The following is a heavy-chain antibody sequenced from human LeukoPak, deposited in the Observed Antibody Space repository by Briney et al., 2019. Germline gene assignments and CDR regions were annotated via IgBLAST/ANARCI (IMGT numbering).Heavy chain of an antibody. J-gene: IGHJ3*01. CDR2: IIRAGDRT. V-gene: IGHV3-23*01. CDR3: ARGESFAFDV. CDR1: GFAFSTYD. Sequence: GGSLRLSCAGSGFAFSTYDVWWVRQAPGKGLEWVSSIIRAGDRTYYKDSVKGRFTISRDNSRNTMFLQMNTLRAEDTAVYYCARGESFAFDVWGQGTMVTVSS.